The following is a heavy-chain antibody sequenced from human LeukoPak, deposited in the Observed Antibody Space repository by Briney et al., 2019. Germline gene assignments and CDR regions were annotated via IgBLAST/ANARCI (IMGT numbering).Heavy chain of an antibody. D-gene: IGHD6-6*01. V-gene: IGHV1-46*01. CDR3: ASYFGSSSSETDAFDI. CDR2: INPSGGST. J-gene: IGHJ3*02. Sequence: ASVKVACKSSGYTFTIYYMHWVRQAPGQGLEWMGIINPSGGSTSYVQKFQGRVTMTRDTSTSTVYMELSSLRSEDTAVYYCASYFGSSSSETDAFDIWGQGTMVTVSS. CDR1: GYTFTIYY.